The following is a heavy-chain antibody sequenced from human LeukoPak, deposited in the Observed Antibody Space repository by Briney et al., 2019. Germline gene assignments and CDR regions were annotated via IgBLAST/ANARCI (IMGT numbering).Heavy chain of an antibody. D-gene: IGHD2-2*01. Sequence: GASVKVSCKASGYTFTGYYMHWVRQAPGQGLEWMGWINPNSGGTNYAQKFQGRVTMTRDTSISTAYMELSRLRSEDTAVYYCARGTSCCGYYYYYGMAVWGQGTTVTVSS. CDR2: INPNSGGT. CDR1: GYTFTGYY. CDR3: ARGTSCCGYYYYYGMAV. J-gene: IGHJ6*02. V-gene: IGHV1-2*02.